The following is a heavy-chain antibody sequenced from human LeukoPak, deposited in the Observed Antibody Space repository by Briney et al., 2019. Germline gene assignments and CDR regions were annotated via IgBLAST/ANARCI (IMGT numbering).Heavy chain of an antibody. D-gene: IGHD3-3*02. CDR1: GFTFSGSA. V-gene: IGHV3-73*01. CDR2: IRSKANSYAT. Sequence: GGSLRLSCAASGFTFSGSAMHWVRQASGKGLEWVGRIRSKANSYATAYAASVKGRFTISRDDSKNTAYLQMNSLRAEDTAVYYCAKGHHFAMSPNYYYYGMDVWGQGTTVTVSS. J-gene: IGHJ6*02. CDR3: AKGHHFAMSPNYYYYGMDV.